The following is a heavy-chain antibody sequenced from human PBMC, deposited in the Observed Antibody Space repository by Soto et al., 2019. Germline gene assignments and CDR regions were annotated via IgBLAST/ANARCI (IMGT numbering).Heavy chain of an antibody. J-gene: IGHJ4*02. Sequence: PGGSLRLSCAASGFTFSNYWMHWVRQVPGKGLVWVSRINSDGSSTMYADSVKGRFTISRDNAKNTLYLQMNSLRAEDTAVYYCARDPAPIGWYDYWGQGXLVTVYS. V-gene: IGHV3-74*03. CDR2: INSDGSST. CDR3: ARDPAPIGWYDY. D-gene: IGHD6-19*01. CDR1: GFTFSNYW.